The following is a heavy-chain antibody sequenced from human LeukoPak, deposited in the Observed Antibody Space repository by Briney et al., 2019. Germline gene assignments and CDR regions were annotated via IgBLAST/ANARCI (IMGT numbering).Heavy chain of an antibody. CDR1: GYTFTSYG. CDR3: ARVILGGDIVIGYFQH. V-gene: IGHV1-18*01. Sequence: ASVKVSCKASGYTFTSYGISWVRQAPGQGLEWMGWISAYNGNTNYAQKFQGRVTMTTDTSTSTAYMELSSLTSDDTAVYYCARVILGGDIVIGYFQHWGQGTLVTVSS. D-gene: IGHD2/OR15-2a*01. J-gene: IGHJ1*01. CDR2: ISAYNGNT.